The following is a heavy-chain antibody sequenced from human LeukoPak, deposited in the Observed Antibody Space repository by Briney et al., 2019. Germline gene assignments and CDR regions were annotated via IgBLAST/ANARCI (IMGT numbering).Heavy chain of an antibody. CDR3: AGGPGGYYDFWSGYFHFDY. CDR1: GYTFSGYY. Sequence: GASVKVSCKASGYTFSGYYMHWVRQAPGQGLEWMGWINPNSGGTNYAQKFQGRVTMTRDTSISTAYMELSRLRSDDTAVYYCAGGPGGYYDFWSGYFHFDYWGQGTLVTVSS. V-gene: IGHV1-2*02. J-gene: IGHJ4*02. CDR2: INPNSGGT. D-gene: IGHD3-3*01.